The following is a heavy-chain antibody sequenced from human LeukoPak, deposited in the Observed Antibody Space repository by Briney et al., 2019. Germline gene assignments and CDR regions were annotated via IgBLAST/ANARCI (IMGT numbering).Heavy chain of an antibody. Sequence: SETLSLTCVVYGGSFSGYYWSWIRQPPGKGLEWIGEINHSGSTNYNPSLKSRVTISVDTSKNQFSLKLSSVTAADTAVYYCARGRSLKLIDFDYWDQGTLVTVSS. J-gene: IGHJ4*02. CDR2: INHSGST. V-gene: IGHV4-34*01. D-gene: IGHD2-15*01. CDR3: ARGRSLKLIDFDY. CDR1: GGSFSGYY.